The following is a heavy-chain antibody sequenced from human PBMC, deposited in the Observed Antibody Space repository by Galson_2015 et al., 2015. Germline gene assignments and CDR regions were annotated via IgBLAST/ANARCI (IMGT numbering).Heavy chain of an antibody. D-gene: IGHD3-10*01. CDR3: ASSNYYGSGSYYTLSYYYYGMDV. J-gene: IGHJ6*02. V-gene: IGHV3-21*01. Sequence: SLRLSCAASGFTFSSYSVNWVRQAPGKGLEWVSSISSSSSYIYYADSVKGRFTISRDNAKNSLYLQMNSLRAEDTAVYYCASSNYYGSGSYYTLSYYYYGMDVWGQGTTVTVSS. CDR2: ISSSSSYI. CDR1: GFTFSSYS.